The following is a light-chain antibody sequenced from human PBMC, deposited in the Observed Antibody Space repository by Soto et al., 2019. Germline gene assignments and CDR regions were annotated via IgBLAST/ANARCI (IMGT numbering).Light chain of an antibody. Sequence: DIVMTQSPSTLSASVGDRVTITCRTSQSISSWLAWYQQKPGKAPKLLIYDASSWESGLPSRFSGSGSATDTTLNISILQNDYFVTYYYQQYNCYWTFGQGTKVEIK. V-gene: IGKV1-5*01. J-gene: IGKJ1*01. CDR3: QQYNCYWT. CDR1: QSISSW. CDR2: DAS.